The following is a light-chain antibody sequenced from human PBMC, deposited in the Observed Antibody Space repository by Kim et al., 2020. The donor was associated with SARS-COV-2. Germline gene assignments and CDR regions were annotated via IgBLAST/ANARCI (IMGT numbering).Light chain of an antibody. CDR2: GAS. Sequence: EIVLTQSPGTLSLSPGERATLSCRASQSFSSSYLAWYQQKPGQPPRLLIFGASSRATGIPDRFSGSGCGTDFTLTISRLEPEDFAVYYCQQYGSSPYTFGQGTKLEI. J-gene: IGKJ2*01. CDR3: QQYGSSPYT. CDR1: QSFSSSY. V-gene: IGKV3-20*01.